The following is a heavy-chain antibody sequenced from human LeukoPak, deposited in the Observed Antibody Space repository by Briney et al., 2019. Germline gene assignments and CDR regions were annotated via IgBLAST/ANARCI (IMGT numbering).Heavy chain of an antibody. J-gene: IGHJ4*02. D-gene: IGHD3-22*01. CDR3: AKCNEDLYHYDSSGYYFDY. CDR1: GFTFSSYA. Sequence: GGSLRLSCAASGFTFSSYAMSWVRQAPGKGLEWVSAISGSGGSTYYADSVKGRFTISRDNSKNTLYLQMNSLRAEDTAVYYCAKCNEDLYHYDSSGYYFDYWGQGTLVTVSS. CDR2: ISGSGGST. V-gene: IGHV3-23*01.